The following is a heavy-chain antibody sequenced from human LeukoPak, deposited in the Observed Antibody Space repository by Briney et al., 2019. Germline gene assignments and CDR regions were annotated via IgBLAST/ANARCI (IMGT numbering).Heavy chain of an antibody. Sequence: ASVKVSCKASGYTFAAYYLQWVRLAPGQGLEWMGWINPKSGGTEYPQRFQGRVTMTRDTSISTAYMELSRLRSDDTAVYYCARDHCSANSCYEDYYNGLDVWGQGTTVTVSS. V-gene: IGHV1-2*02. CDR1: GYTFAAYY. CDR2: INPKSGGT. CDR3: ARDHCSANSCYEDYYNGLDV. J-gene: IGHJ6*02. D-gene: IGHD2-2*01.